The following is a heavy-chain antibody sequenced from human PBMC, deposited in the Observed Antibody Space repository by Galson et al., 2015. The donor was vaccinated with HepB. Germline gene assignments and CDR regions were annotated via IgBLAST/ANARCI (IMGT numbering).Heavy chain of an antibody. J-gene: IGHJ4*02. D-gene: IGHD6-19*01. Sequence: SLRLSCAVSGFIFSSYNMNWVRQAPGKGLEWVSLITSDNYIYYADSVKGRFTISRDNAKNSLYLQIDSLRAEDTAVYYCARDLSSGWYIEYWGQGTLVTVSS. V-gene: IGHV3-69-1*01. CDR3: ARDLSSGWYIEY. CDR2: ITSDNYI. CDR1: GFIFSSYN.